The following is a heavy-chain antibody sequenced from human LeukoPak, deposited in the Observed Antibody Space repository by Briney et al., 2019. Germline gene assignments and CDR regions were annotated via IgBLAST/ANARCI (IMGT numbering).Heavy chain of an antibody. J-gene: IGHJ5*02. CDR2: ITGNHGAT. CDR3: TKDPNGDYVGAFDP. CDR1: GFTLSRFA. D-gene: IGHD4-17*01. Sequence: GGSLRLSCAASGFTLSRFAMTWVRQAPGKGLEWVSSITGNHGATYNIDSVKGRFTISRDNSQNALYLQMNSLRAEDTAVYYCTKDPNGDYVGAFDPWGQGTLVTVSS. V-gene: IGHV3-23*01.